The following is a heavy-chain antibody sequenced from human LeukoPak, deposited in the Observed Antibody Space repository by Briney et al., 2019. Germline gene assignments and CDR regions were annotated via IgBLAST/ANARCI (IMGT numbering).Heavy chain of an antibody. Sequence: GSLRLSFAASGFTFSNFWMHWVRQAPGKGLVLVSRNNKCGSSTSYADSVKGRFTISRDNAKNTLYLQMNSLRAEDTAVYYCARGVYYYGSGSYYNIGFFVYWGQGTLVTISS. D-gene: IGHD3-10*01. CDR1: GFTFSNFW. CDR3: ARGVYYYGSGSYYNIGFFVY. CDR2: NNKCGSST. V-gene: IGHV3-74*01. J-gene: IGHJ4*02.